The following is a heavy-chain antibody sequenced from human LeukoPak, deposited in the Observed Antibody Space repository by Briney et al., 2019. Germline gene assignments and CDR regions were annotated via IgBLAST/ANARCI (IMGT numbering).Heavy chain of an antibody. J-gene: IGHJ6*02. CDR2: MNPNSGNT. D-gene: IGHD3-16*01. Sequence: ASVKVSCKASGYTFTSYDINWVRQATGQGLEWMGWMNPNSGNTGYAQKFQGRVIMTRNTSISTAYMELSSLRSEDTAVYYCARVGSLDYYYGMDVWGQGTTVTVSS. V-gene: IGHV1-8*01. CDR1: GYTFTSYD. CDR3: ARVGSLDYYYGMDV.